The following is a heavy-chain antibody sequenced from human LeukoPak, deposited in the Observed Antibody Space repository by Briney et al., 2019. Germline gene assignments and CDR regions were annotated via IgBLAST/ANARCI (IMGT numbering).Heavy chain of an antibody. D-gene: IGHD3-22*01. CDR3: ARDEGRPDYYDSGAYYAEWPNDY. CDR2: ISAYNGNI. Sequence: GASVKVSCKASGYTFTYYGITWVRQAPGQGLEWMGWISAYNGNINYAQKLQGRVTMTTDTSTSTAYMELRSLRSDDTAVYYCARDEGRPDYYDSGAYYAEWPNDYWGQGTLVTVSS. V-gene: IGHV1-18*01. CDR1: GYTFTYYG. J-gene: IGHJ4*02.